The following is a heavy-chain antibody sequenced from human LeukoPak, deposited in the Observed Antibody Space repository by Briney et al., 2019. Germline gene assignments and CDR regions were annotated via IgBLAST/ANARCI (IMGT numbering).Heavy chain of an antibody. Sequence: PGGSLRLSCAASGFTFWTYYISWVRQAPGKGLEWVANIKQDGSEKYYVDSVRGRFTISRDNAKNSLYLQMDSLRAEDTAVYYCARGGFYGLDNWGQGTLVTVSS. CDR1: GFTFWTYY. V-gene: IGHV3-7*01. CDR3: ARGGFYGLDN. CDR2: IKQDGSEK. J-gene: IGHJ4*02. D-gene: IGHD4-17*01.